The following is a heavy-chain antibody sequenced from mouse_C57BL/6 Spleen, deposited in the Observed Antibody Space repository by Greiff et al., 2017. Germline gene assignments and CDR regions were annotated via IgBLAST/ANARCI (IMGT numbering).Heavy chain of an antibody. CDR2: ISSGSSTL. CDR3: TQYFDV. V-gene: IGHV5-17*01. J-gene: IGHJ1*03. Sequence: EVQGVESGGGLVKPGGSLKLSCAASGFTFSDYGMHWVRQAPEKGLEWVAYISSGSSTLSYADTVKGRFTISRDNAKNTLYLQMTSLRSEETAMYYGTQYFDVWGTGTTVTVSS. CDR1: GFTFSDYG.